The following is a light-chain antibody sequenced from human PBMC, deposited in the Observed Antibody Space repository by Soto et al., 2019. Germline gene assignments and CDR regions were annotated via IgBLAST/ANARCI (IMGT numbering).Light chain of an antibody. CDR2: GAS. CDR3: QQYVISPLT. J-gene: IGKJ4*01. V-gene: IGKV3-20*01. CDR1: QSVSSTY. Sequence: ESVLAQSPGTLSLSPGERAALSCRGSQSVSSTYLAWYQQKPGQAPRLLIYGASSRATGIPDRFSGSGSGTDFTLTISRLEPEDFAVYYCQQYVISPLTFGGGTKVDIK.